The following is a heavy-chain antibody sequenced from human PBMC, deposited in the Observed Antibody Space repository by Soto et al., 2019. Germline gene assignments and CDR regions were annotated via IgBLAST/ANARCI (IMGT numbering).Heavy chain of an antibody. J-gene: IGHJ5*02. V-gene: IGHV4-61*01. D-gene: IGHD3-22*01. CDR1: GGSVSSGSYY. CDR2: IYYSGST. Sequence: SETLSLTCTVSGGSVSSGSYYWSWIRQPPGKGLEWIGYIYYSGSTNYNPSLKSRVTISVDTSKNQFSLKLSSVTAADTAVYYCARDPTLDYYDSSGYYMARPIRFDPWGQGTLVTVSS. CDR3: ARDPTLDYYDSSGYYMARPIRFDP.